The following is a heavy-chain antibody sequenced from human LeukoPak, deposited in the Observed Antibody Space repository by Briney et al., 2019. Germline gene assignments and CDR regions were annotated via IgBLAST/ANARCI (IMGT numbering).Heavy chain of an antibody. V-gene: IGHV3-7*01. CDR1: GFTFSSYW. Sequence: GGSLRLSCAASGFTFSSYWMSWVRQAPGKGLEWVANIKQDGSEKYYVGSVKGRFTISRDNAKNSLYLQMNSLRAEDTAVYYCARFRLWFGELFDYWGQGTLVTVSS. CDR3: ARFRLWFGELFDY. CDR2: IKQDGSEK. D-gene: IGHD3-10*01. J-gene: IGHJ4*02.